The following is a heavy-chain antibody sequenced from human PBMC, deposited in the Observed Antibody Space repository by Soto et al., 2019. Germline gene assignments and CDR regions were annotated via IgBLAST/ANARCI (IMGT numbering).Heavy chain of an antibody. D-gene: IGHD6-13*01. CDR2: ITGGGGGT. J-gene: IGHJ4*02. V-gene: IGHV3-23*01. Sequence: EVQLLESGGGLVQPGGSLRLSCAASGFTFSNYAMTWVRQAPGKGREWVPVITGGGGGTYFVDSVKGRFTISRDNSKNTVYLQMNSLRAEDTAVYYCAKRPLTAAGFDYWGQGTLVTVSS. CDR1: GFTFSNYA. CDR3: AKRPLTAAGFDY.